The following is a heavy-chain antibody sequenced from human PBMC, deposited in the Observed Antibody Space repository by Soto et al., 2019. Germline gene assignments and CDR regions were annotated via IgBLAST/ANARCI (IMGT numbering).Heavy chain of an antibody. CDR1: GFTFSGYS. Sequence: PGESLKISCATSGFTFSGYSMNWVRQAPGKGLEWLSYISSSGWNIYYADSVKGRFTISRDNYKNSLYLHMTSLRAEDTAVYYCARDPADCSTTTCHAYFDYWGQGNLVTVSS. CDR2: ISSSGWNI. J-gene: IGHJ4*02. D-gene: IGHD2-2*01. CDR3: ARDPADCSTTTCHAYFDY. V-gene: IGHV3-48*01.